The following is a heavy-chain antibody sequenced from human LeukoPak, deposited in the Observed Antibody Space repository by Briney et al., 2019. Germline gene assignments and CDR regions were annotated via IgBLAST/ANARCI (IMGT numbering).Heavy chain of an antibody. CDR1: GGTFSNNA. CDR2: IIPMFGTT. J-gene: IGHJ6*03. D-gene: IGHD4-11*01. CDR3: ASVTVTTWAPDGHMDV. V-gene: IGHV1-69*05. Sequence: SVKVSCKASGGTFSNNAISWVRQAPGQGLEWMGRIIPMFGTTNYAQNFQGRVTITTDESTSTAYMEVSSLRIEDTAVYYCASVTVTTWAPDGHMDVWGKGTTVTVSS.